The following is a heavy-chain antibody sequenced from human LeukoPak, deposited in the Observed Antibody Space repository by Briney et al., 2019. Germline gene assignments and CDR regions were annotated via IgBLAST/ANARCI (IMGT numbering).Heavy chain of an antibody. CDR2: INPSGGST. Sequence: VPSVKVSCKASGYTFTTYYMHWVRQAPGQGLEWMGLINPSGGSTSYAQKFQGRVTMTRDTSTSTLYMELSSLRFEDTAVYYCARSKTPDYWGQGTLVTVSS. D-gene: IGHD2-15*01. CDR3: ARSKTPDY. CDR1: GYTFTTYY. V-gene: IGHV1-46*01. J-gene: IGHJ4*02.